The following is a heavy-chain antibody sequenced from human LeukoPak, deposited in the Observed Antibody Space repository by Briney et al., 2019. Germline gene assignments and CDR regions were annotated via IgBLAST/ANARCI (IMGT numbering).Heavy chain of an antibody. CDR2: IHTSGST. V-gene: IGHV4-4*07. J-gene: IGHJ4*02. D-gene: IGHD2-15*01. CDR3: AVQKLGYCSGGSCYSDDY. CDR1: GGSISSYY. Sequence: SETLSLTCTVSGGSISSYYWSWIRQPAGKGLELIWRIHTSGSTNYNPSLKSRVTMSVDTSKNQFSLKLSAVTAADTAVYYCAVQKLGYCSGGSCYSDDYWGQGTLVTVSS.